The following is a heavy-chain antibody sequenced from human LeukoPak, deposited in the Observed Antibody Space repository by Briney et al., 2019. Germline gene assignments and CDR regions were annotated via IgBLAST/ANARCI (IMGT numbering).Heavy chain of an antibody. CDR3: ARGLSDFWGHHYGMDL. J-gene: IGHJ6*02. V-gene: IGHV4-59*01. CDR1: GDSISDYY. D-gene: IGHD3-3*01. Sequence: SETLSLTCSVFGDSISDYYWNWIRQSAGKGLEWIGYVHYSGSSKSNPSLESRVTLSLDMSTDQVSLKMISVTAADTAIYYCARGLSDFWGHHYGMDLWGPGTRVSVSS. CDR2: VHYSGSS.